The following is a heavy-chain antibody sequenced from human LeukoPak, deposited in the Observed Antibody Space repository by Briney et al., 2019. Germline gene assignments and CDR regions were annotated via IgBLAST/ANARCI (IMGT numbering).Heavy chain of an antibody. CDR3: ATGETGSTRGGY. J-gene: IGHJ4*02. V-gene: IGHV4-59*03. CDR2: IYDNGNT. CDR1: RGTLSAYY. D-gene: IGHD1-1*01. Sequence: ASETLSLTCTLSRGTLSAYYWTWIRQPPGKGLEWIGYIYDNGNTNYKPSIKSRVTISVDTSKNQFSLKLSSVTAADTAVYYCATGETGSTRGGYWGQGTLVTVSS.